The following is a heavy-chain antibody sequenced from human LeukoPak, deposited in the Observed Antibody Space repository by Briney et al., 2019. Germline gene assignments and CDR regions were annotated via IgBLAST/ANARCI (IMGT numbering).Heavy chain of an antibody. CDR3: ARDWLYYYDSSGYPPFDY. V-gene: IGHV1-18*01. CDR1: GYTFTSYG. CDR2: ISAYYGNT. J-gene: IGHJ4*02. Sequence: ASVKVSCKASGYTFTSYGISWVRQAPGQGLEWMGWISAYYGNTNYAQKLQGRVTMTTDTSTSTAYMELRSLRSDDTAVYYCARDWLYYYDSSGYPPFDYWGQGTLVTVSS. D-gene: IGHD3-22*01.